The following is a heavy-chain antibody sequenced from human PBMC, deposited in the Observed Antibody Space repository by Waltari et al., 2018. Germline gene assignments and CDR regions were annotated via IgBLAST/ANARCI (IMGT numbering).Heavy chain of an antibody. D-gene: IGHD4-17*01. Sequence: QVRLQESGPGLVKPSETLSLTCSVFGGSVNSETYYWTWIRQPPGKGLEWIGYIYYSGTTNSNPSLKSRLTMSVDWSKNQFSLELRSVTAADTAVYFCARAATTVTRRGTCDLWGRGTQVSVSS. CDR3: ARAATTVTRRGTCDL. CDR2: IYYSGTT. CDR1: GGSVNSETYY. J-gene: IGHJ2*01. V-gene: IGHV4-61*01.